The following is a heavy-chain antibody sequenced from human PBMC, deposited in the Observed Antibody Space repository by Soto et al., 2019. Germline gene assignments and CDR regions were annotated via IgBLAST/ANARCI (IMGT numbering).Heavy chain of an antibody. CDR2: ISDSSGRT. J-gene: IGHJ3*02. V-gene: IGHV3-23*01. CDR3: AKAQYCSGGSCYGWGDAFDI. Sequence: EVQLLESGGGLVQPGGSLRLSCTASRFTFSNYAMNWVRQAPGKGLAWVSAISDSSGRTYYADSVKGRFTVSRDNSKNTLYLQMSSLRAEDTAVYYCAKAQYCSGGSCYGWGDAFDIWGQGTMVTVSS. CDR1: RFTFSNYA. D-gene: IGHD2-15*01.